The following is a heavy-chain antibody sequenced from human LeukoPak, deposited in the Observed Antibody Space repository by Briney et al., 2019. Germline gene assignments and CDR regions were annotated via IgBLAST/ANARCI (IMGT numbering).Heavy chain of an antibody. Sequence: GESLKISCKGSGYTFANYWISWVRQMPGKGLEWMGRIDPSDSRINYSPSFQGHVTISAGRSISTAYLPWSSLRASDTAMYYCARRGEITGDYWGQGTLVTVSS. CDR1: GYTFANYW. V-gene: IGHV5-10-1*01. J-gene: IGHJ4*02. CDR2: IDPSDSRI. D-gene: IGHD1-20*01. CDR3: ARRGEITGDY.